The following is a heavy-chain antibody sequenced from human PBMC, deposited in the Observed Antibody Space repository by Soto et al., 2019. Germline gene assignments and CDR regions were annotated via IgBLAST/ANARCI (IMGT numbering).Heavy chain of an antibody. CDR2: TYPGDSDT. D-gene: IGHD6-13*01. CDR1: GYSFTTNW. CDR3: TRHSGGAEDGTD. V-gene: IGHV5-51*01. Sequence: GESLKISCKGSGYSFTTNWIGWVRQMPGKGLEWMGVTYPGDSDTRYRPSFQGQVAISTDKSINTAYLQWSSLKASDTAMYYCTRHSGGAEDGTDWGQGTLVTVSS. J-gene: IGHJ1*01.